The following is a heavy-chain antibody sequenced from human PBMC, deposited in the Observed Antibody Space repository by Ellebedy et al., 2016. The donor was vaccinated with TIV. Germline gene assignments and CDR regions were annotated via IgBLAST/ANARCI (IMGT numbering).Heavy chain of an antibody. CDR2: IKGGGADP. CDR1: GFTFSNFA. V-gene: IGHV3-23*01. Sequence: GGSLRLXXVASGFTFSNFAMTWVRQAPGKGLQWVSSIKGGGADPQYADSVMGRFAISRDNSRNTLYLQMNSLRADDTAVYYCAKCSESWGNDAFDVWGQGTVVTVSS. CDR3: AKCSESWGNDAFDV. D-gene: IGHD3-16*01. J-gene: IGHJ3*01.